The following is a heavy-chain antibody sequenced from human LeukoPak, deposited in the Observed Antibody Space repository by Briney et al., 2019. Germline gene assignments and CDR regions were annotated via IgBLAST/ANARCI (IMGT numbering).Heavy chain of an antibody. D-gene: IGHD2-15*01. J-gene: IGHJ4*02. Sequence: ASVKVSCKASGYTFTSYGISWVRQAPGQGLEWMGIINPSGGSTSYAQKFRGRVTMTGDTSTSTVYMELSSLRSEDTAVYYCARVRLGSNDYWGQGTLVTVSS. CDR2: INPSGGST. CDR3: ARVRLGSNDY. CDR1: GYTFTSYG. V-gene: IGHV1-46*01.